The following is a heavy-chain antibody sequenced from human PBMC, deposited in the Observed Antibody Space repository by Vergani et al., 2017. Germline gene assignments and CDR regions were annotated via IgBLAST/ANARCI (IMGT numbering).Heavy chain of an antibody. J-gene: IGHJ4*02. Sequence: QVQLQESGPGLVKPSETLSLTCTVSGGSISSYYWSWIRQPPGKGLEWIGYIYYSGSTNYNPSLKSRVTISVDTSKNQFSLKLSSVTAADTAVYYCARSPRSGPAANIDYWVQGTLVTVSS. CDR1: GGSISSYY. CDR3: ARSPRSGPAANIDY. CDR2: IYYSGST. D-gene: IGHD2-2*01. V-gene: IGHV4-59*08.